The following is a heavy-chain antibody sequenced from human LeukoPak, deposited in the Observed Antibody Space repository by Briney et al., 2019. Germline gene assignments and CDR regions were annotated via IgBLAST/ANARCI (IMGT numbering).Heavy chain of an antibody. CDR1: GFTFSNYW. CDR3: ARDHDWAFDL. J-gene: IGHJ4*02. CDR2: ISSSSFYI. V-gene: IGHV3-21*01. D-gene: IGHD3-9*01. Sequence: GGSLRLSCAASGFTFSNYWMTWVRQAPGRGLEWVSSISSSSFYIYYADSVKGRFTISRDNAKNSLYLQMNSLRAEDTAIYYCARDHDWAFDLWGQGTLVTVSS.